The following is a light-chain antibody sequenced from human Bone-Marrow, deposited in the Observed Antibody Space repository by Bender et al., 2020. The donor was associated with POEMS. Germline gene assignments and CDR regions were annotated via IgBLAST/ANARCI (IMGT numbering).Light chain of an antibody. J-gene: IGLJ2*01. Sequence: QSVLTQIASVSGSPGQSITISCTGTSSDVGGYRLVSWYQQHPGKVPKVMIYDVNERPSGVSNRFSGSKSGNTASLTIFGLQADDEADYYCCSYAGSSTVIFGGGTRLTVL. CDR2: DVN. CDR3: CSYAGSSTVI. CDR1: SSDVGGYRL. V-gene: IGLV2-23*02.